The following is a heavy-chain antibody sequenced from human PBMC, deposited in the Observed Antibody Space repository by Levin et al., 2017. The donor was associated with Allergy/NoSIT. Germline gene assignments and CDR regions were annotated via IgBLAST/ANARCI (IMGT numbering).Heavy chain of an antibody. J-gene: IGHJ6*02. CDR2: IQNDGSSK. Sequence: LSLTCAASGFSFRNSGMHWVRQAPGKGLEWVALIQNDGSSKYSADSVKGRFTVSRDNSKNTLGLQMNSLRVEDTAIYYCAREAQQFTFGGMDVWGQGTTVTVSS. CDR1: GFSFRNSG. CDR3: AREAQQFTFGGMDV. V-gene: IGHV3-33*01. D-gene: IGHD3-3*01.